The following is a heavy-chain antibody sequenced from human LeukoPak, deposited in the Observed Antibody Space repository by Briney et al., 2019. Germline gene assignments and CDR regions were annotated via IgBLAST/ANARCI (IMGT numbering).Heavy chain of an antibody. V-gene: IGHV4-59*12. Sequence: SETLSLTCTVSGGSISSYYWSWIRQPPGKGLEWIGYIYYSGSTNYNPSLKSRVTISVDTSKNQFSLKLSSVTAADTAVYYCADGTQPYYFDYWGQGTLVTVSS. CDR2: IYYSGST. D-gene: IGHD1-14*01. CDR1: GGSISSYY. CDR3: ADGTQPYYFDY. J-gene: IGHJ4*02.